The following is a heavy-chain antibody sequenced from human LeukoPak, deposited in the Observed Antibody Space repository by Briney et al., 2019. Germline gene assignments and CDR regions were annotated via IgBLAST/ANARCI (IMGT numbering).Heavy chain of an antibody. V-gene: IGHV3-7*01. CDR3: ARADVLFHFDAFDI. CDR2: IKEDGSEK. D-gene: IGHD3-10*02. CDR1: GFIFTDYW. Sequence: GGSLRLSCAASGFIFTDYWMYWVRQAPGRGLAWVANIKEDGSEKNYVDSVKGRFTISRDNAKNSVYLQMNSLRVEDTAVYYCARADVLFHFDAFDIWGQGTMVTVSS. J-gene: IGHJ3*02.